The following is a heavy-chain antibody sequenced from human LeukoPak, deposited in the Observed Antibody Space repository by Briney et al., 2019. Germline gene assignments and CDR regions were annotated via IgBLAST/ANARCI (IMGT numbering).Heavy chain of an antibody. D-gene: IGHD6-19*01. CDR1: GGSISSTRYY. Sequence: SETLSLTCVVSGGSISSTRYYWGWIRQPPGKGLEWIGSIFYCGSLYYSPSLKSRVPISVDTSKNQFSLKLSSVTAADTAVYYCARRMAVAGTVTDGVGYDYWGQGTMVTVSS. CDR3: ARRMAVAGTVTDGVGYDY. J-gene: IGHJ4*02. V-gene: IGHV4-39*07. CDR2: IFYCGSL.